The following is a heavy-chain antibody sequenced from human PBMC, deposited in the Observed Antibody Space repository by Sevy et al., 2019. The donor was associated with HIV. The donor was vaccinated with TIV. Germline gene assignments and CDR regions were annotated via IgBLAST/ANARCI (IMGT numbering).Heavy chain of an antibody. CDR1: GFTFTTYT. J-gene: IGHJ4*02. D-gene: IGHD4-17*01. CDR3: ARDEQTYGDYDYFDY. CDR2: IGSSSSSI. V-gene: IGHV3-48*01. Sequence: GGSLRLSCTASGFTFTTYTMNWVRQAPGKGLEWVAYIGSSSSSIFYADSVKGRFTISRDNAKNSLYLQMNDLRAEDTAVYYCARDEQTYGDYDYFDYWGQGTLVTVSS.